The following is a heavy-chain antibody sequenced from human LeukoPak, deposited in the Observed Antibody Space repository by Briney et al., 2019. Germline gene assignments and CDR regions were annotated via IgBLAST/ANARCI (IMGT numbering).Heavy chain of an antibody. CDR2: INPNSGGT. CDR3: ARAPSGTIGGYYIMHYFDY. V-gene: IGHV1-2*02. J-gene: IGHJ4*02. Sequence: ASVKVSCKASGYTFTGYYMHWVRQAPGQGLEWMGWINPNSGGTNYAQKFQGRVTITADKSTSTAYMELSSLRSEDTAVYYCARAPSGTIGGYYIMHYFDYWGQGTLVTVSS. CDR1: GYTFTGYY. D-gene: IGHD3-22*01.